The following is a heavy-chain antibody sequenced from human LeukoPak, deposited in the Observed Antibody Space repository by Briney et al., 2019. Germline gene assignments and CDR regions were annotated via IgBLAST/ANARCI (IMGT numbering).Heavy chain of an antibody. J-gene: IGHJ4*02. D-gene: IGHD6-19*01. CDR1: GYSFTSYW. CDR3: ARSSSGWYFLATI. CDR2: IYPGDSDT. Sequence: GESLQISCKGSGYSFTSYWIGWVRQMPGKGLEWMGIIYPGDSDTRYSPSFQGQVTISADKSISTAYLQWSSLKASDTAMYYCARSSSGWYFLATIWGQGTLVTVSS. V-gene: IGHV5-51*01.